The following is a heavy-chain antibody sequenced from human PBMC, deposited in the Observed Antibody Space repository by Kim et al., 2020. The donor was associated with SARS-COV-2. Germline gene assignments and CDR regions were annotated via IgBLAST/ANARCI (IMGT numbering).Heavy chain of an antibody. CDR1: CGSISSSSYY. CDR2: IYYSGST. J-gene: IGHJ4*02. Sequence: SETLSLTCTVSCGSISSSSYYWGWIRQPPGKGLEWIGSIYYSGSTYYNPSLKSRVTISVDTSKNQFSLKLSSVTAADTAVYYCARQARGNIVVVVAAPTTFDYWGQGTLVTVSS. D-gene: IGHD2-15*01. V-gene: IGHV4-39*01. CDR3: ARQARGNIVVVVAAPTTFDY.